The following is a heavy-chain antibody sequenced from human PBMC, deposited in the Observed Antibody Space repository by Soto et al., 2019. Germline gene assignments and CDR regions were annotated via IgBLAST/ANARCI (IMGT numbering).Heavy chain of an antibody. J-gene: IGHJ3*02. D-gene: IGHD2-2*01. CDR2: IYYSGST. CDR3: ARRCQVGDAFDI. V-gene: IGHV4-59*08. CDR1: GGSISSYY. Sequence: SETLSLTCTVSGGSISSYYWSWIRQPPGKGLEWIGYIYYSGSTNYNPSLKSRVTISVDTSKNQYSLKLSSVTAADTAVYYCARRCQVGDAFDIWGQGTMVTVSS.